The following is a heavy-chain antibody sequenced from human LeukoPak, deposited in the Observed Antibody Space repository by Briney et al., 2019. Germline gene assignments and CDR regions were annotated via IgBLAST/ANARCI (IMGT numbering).Heavy chain of an antibody. J-gene: IGHJ6*03. D-gene: IGHD6-19*01. CDR3: AREGIAVAGPYYYYYMDV. CDR2: VYYSGST. Sequence: SETLSLTCTVSGGSISSYFWSWVRQPPGKGLGWIGYVYYSGSTNYNPSLKSRVTISVDTSKNQFSLKLSAVIAADTAVYYCAREGIAVAGPYYYYYMDVWGKGTTVTVSS. V-gene: IGHV4-59*01. CDR1: GGSISSYF.